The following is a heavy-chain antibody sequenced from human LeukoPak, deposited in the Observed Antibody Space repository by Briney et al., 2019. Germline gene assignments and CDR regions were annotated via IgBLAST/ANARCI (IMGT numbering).Heavy chain of an antibody. Sequence: SETVPLTCAVYGGSFSGYYWSWIRQPPGKGLEWIGEINHSGSTNYNPSLKSRVTISVDTSKNQFSLKLSSVTAADTAVYYCARGRVAGKPNDYWGQGTLVTVSS. J-gene: IGHJ4*02. V-gene: IGHV4-34*01. CDR1: GGSFSGYY. D-gene: IGHD6-19*01. CDR2: INHSGST. CDR3: ARGRVAGKPNDY.